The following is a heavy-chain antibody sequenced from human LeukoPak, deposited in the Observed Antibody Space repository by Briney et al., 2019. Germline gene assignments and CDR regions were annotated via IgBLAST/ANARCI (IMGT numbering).Heavy chain of an antibody. Sequence: ASVTVSCKASGYTFTSYDINWVRQAAGQGLEWMGWMNPNSGNTGYAQKFQGRVTMTRNTSISTAYMELSSLRSEDTAVYYCARGQTGSVRYFDWLLSPHDAFDIWGQGTMVTVSS. D-gene: IGHD3-9*01. J-gene: IGHJ3*02. CDR3: ARGQTGSVRYFDWLLSPHDAFDI. V-gene: IGHV1-8*01. CDR2: MNPNSGNT. CDR1: GYTFTSYD.